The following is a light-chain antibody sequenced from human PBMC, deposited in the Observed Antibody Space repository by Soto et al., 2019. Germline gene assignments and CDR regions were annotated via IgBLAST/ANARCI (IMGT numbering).Light chain of an antibody. J-gene: IGKJ2*01. Sequence: EIVLTQSPGTLSLSQGERATLSCRASQSISSSYLAWYQQKPGQAPRLLIYAASSRATGIPDRFSGSGSGTDFTLTISRLEPEDFAMYYCQQYGSSSYTFGQRTQLEIK. CDR2: AAS. CDR3: QQYGSSSYT. CDR1: QSISSSY. V-gene: IGKV3-20*01.